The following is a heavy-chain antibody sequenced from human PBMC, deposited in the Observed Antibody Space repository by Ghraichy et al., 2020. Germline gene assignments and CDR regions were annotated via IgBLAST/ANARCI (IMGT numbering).Heavy chain of an antibody. J-gene: IGHJ6*03. CDR2: INPNSGGT. V-gene: IGHV1-2*04. CDR3: ARSGQLTYYYMDV. Sequence: ASVKVSCKASGYTFTGYYMHWVRQAPGQGLEWMGWINPNSGGTNYAQKFQGWVTMTRDTSISTAYMELSRLRSDDTAVYYCARSGQLTYYYMDVWGKGTAVTVSS. D-gene: IGHD6-6*01. CDR1: GYTFTGYY.